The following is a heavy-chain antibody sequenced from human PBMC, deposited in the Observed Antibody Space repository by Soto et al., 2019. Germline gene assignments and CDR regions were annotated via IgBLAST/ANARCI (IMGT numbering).Heavy chain of an antibody. CDR3: ARERITMVRGGIDY. D-gene: IGHD3-10*01. CDR2: IYHSGST. V-gene: IGHV4-4*02. Sequence: SETLSLTCAVPGGSISSSNWWSWVRQPPGKGLEWIGEIYHSGSTNYNPSLKSRVTISVDKSKNQFSPKLSSVTAADTAVYYCARERITMVRGGIDYWGQGTLVTVSS. J-gene: IGHJ4*02. CDR1: GGSISSSNW.